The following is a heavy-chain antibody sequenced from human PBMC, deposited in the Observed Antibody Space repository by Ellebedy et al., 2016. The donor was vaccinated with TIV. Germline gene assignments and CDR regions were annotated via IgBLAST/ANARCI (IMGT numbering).Heavy chain of an antibody. CDR2: ISSDGSNK. V-gene: IGHV3-30*03. CDR1: GFTFSSHG. J-gene: IGHJ4*02. D-gene: IGHD3-10*01. CDR3: ARGGSSGSSDY. Sequence: GGSLRLXXVASGFTFSSHGISWVRQAPGKGLEWVAVISSDGSNKYYADSVKGRFTISRDNSKNTLYLQMNSLRTDDMAVYYCARGGSSGSSDYWGQGTLVTVSS.